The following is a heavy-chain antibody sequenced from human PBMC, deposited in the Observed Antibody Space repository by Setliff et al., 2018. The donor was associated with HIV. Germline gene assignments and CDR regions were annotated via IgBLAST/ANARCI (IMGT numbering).Heavy chain of an antibody. J-gene: IGHJ3*02. CDR3: ASAGAWQRNALDI. CDR2: INPTGGST. D-gene: IGHD5-12*01. CDR1: GYSFTNHY. Sequence: GASVKVSCKPSGYSFTNHYMHWVRQAPGQGLEWMGVINPTGGSTRNTQKFQGRVAMTRDTSTSTVYMELSSLRSEHTAVYYCASAGAWQRNALDIWGQGTMVTVSS. V-gene: IGHV1-46*01.